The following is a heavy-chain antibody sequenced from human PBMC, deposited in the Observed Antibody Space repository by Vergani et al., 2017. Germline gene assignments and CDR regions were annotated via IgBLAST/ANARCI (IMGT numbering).Heavy chain of an antibody. CDR1: GFTFSSYS. J-gene: IGHJ4*02. V-gene: IGHV3-48*04. CDR3: ARERDYGDSD. D-gene: IGHD4-17*01. CDR2: ISSSSSTI. Sequence: VQLVESGGGVVQPGRSLRLSCAASGFTFSSYSMNWVRQAPGKGLEWVSYISSSSSTIYYADSVKGRFTISRDNAKNSLYLQMNSLRAEDTAVYYCARERDYGDSDWGQGTLVTVSS.